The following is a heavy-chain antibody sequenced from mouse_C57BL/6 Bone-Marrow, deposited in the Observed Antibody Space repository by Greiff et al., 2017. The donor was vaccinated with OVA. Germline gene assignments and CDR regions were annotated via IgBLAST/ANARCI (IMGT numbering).Heavy chain of an antibody. V-gene: IGHV1-64*01. D-gene: IGHD2-5*01. CDR2: IHPNSGST. Sequence: QVQLQQPGAELVKPGASVKLSCKASGYTFTSYWMHWVKQRPGQGLEWIGMIHPNSGSTNYNEKFKSKATLTVDKSSSTAYMQLSSLTSEDSAVYYCADIGPYSNYGYWGQGTTLTVSS. CDR3: ADIGPYSNYGY. J-gene: IGHJ2*01. CDR1: GYTFTSYW.